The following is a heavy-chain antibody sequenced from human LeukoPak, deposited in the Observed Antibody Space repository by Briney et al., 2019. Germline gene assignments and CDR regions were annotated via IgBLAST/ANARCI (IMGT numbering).Heavy chain of an antibody. Sequence: PGGSLRLSCAASGFTFSSYGMHWVRQAPGKGLEWVAVISYDGSNKYYADSVKGRFTISRDNSKNTLYLQMNSLRAEDTAVYYCAKGDGSGWGDAAFDYWGQGTLVTVSS. CDR1: GFTFSSYG. CDR2: ISYDGSNK. V-gene: IGHV3-30*18. D-gene: IGHD6-19*01. J-gene: IGHJ4*02. CDR3: AKGDGSGWGDAAFDY.